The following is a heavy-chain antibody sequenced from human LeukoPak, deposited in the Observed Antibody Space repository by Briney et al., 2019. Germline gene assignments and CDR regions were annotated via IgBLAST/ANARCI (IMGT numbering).Heavy chain of an antibody. J-gene: IGHJ3*02. CDR1: GGTFSSYA. D-gene: IGHD3-22*01. CDR3: ARHRLPRIYYDSSGYYHDASDI. V-gene: IGHV1-69*06. Sequence: ASVKVSCKASGGTFSSYAISWVRQAPGQGLEWRGGIIPIFGTANYAQKFQGRVTITADKSTSTAYMELRSLRSDDTAMYYCARHRLPRIYYDSSGYYHDASDIWGQGTMVTVSS. CDR2: IIPIFGTA.